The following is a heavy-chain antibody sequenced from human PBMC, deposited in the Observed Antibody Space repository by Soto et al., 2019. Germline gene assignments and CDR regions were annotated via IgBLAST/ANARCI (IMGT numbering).Heavy chain of an antibody. Sequence: QEQVVQSGPAMKEPGSSVKVSCRASGIMSSGYGFSWVRQAPGQGLEWVGMINPILDATHYAQNLQGRVSLSVDKSTKTAHLEVTSLRPQDTAIYFCATMTRARLDSWGRGTVVTVSS. CDR1: GIMSSGYG. CDR3: ATMTRARLDS. J-gene: IGHJ4*02. CDR2: INPILDAT. V-gene: IGHV1-69*09.